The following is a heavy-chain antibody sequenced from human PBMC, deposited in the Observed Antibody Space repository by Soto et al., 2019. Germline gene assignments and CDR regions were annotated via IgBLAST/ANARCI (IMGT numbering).Heavy chain of an antibody. J-gene: IGHJ4*02. CDR3: ARGAGITVHGTSFDY. Sequence: QVQLVESGGGVAQPGRSLRLSCAASGFTFSSHSMHWVRQAPGKGLEWVAVIAFDGSYKYYADSVKGRFTISRDNSRNTLYVQMNSLRAEDTAVYYCARGAGITVHGTSFDYWGQGSLVTGSS. D-gene: IGHD6-19*01. CDR2: IAFDGSYK. V-gene: IGHV3-30-3*01. CDR1: GFTFSSHS.